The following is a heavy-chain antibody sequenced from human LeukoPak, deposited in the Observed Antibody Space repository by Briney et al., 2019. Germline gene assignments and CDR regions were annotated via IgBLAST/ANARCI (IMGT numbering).Heavy chain of an antibody. D-gene: IGHD3-9*01. CDR3: ARDVGTTGWHTFDY. V-gene: IGHV6-1*01. J-gene: IGHJ4*02. CDR1: GDSVSSNNGA. Sequence: HSQPLSLTCAISGDSVSSNNGAWHWIRQSPSRGLEWLGRTYYRSKWYNDYAESLISRITISPVTSKNQFSLQLYSVTPEDTAVYYCARDVGTTGWHTFDYWGQGTLVTVSS. CDR2: TYYRSKWYN.